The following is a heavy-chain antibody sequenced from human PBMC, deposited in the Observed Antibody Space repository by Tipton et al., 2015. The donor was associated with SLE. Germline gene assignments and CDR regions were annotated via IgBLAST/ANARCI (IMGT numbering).Heavy chain of an antibody. V-gene: IGHV4-4*07. J-gene: IGHJ4*02. D-gene: IGHD3-10*01. CDR3: ARDLVRGVSGGY. CDR1: DDSISDYY. Sequence: TLSLTCTVSDDSISDYYCSWIRQPAGKGLEWIGYIHTSGSTNYNPSLKSRVTISVDTSKNQFSLKLSSVTAADTAVYYCARDLVRGVSGGYWGQGTLVTVSS. CDR2: IHTSGST.